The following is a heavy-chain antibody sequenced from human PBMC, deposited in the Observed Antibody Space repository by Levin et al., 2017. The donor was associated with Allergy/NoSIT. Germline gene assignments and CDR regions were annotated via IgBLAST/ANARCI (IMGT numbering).Heavy chain of an antibody. CDR3: AKDLGGGYYDILTGYRPLDY. D-gene: IGHD3-9*01. V-gene: IGHV3-30*18. CDR1: GFTFSSYG. J-gene: IGHJ4*02. Sequence: GESLKISCAASGFTFSSYGMHWVRQAPGKGLEWVAVISYDGSNKYYADSVKGRFTISRDNSKNTLYLQMNSLRAEDTAVYYCAKDLGGGYYDILTGYRPLDYWGQGTLVTVSS. CDR2: ISYDGSNK.